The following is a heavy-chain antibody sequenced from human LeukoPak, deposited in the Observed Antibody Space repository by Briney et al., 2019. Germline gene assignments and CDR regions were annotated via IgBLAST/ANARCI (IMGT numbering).Heavy chain of an antibody. CDR1: GYTFTSYY. CDR3: AREGLLRSDYYYYGMDV. CDR2: INPSGGST. V-gene: IGHV1-46*01. Sequence: ASVKVSCTASGYTFTSYYMHWVRQAPGQGLEWMGIINPSGGSTSYAQKFQGRVTMTRDTSTSTVYMELSSLRSEDTAVYYCAREGLLRSDYYYYGMDVWGQGTTVTVSS. J-gene: IGHJ6*02.